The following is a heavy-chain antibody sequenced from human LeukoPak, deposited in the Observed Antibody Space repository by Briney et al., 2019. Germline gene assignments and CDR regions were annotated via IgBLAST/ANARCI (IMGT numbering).Heavy chain of an antibody. CDR2: IYHSGST. V-gene: IGHV4-38-2*01. D-gene: IGHD1-26*01. CDR3: ARQRWELLDHAAFDI. CDR1: GYSISSGYY. Sequence: SETLSLTCAVSGYSISSGYYWGWIRQPPGKGLEWIGSIYHSGSTYYNPSLKSRVTISVDTSKNQFSLKLSSVTAADTAVYYCARQRWELLDHAAFDIWGQGTMVTVSS. J-gene: IGHJ3*02.